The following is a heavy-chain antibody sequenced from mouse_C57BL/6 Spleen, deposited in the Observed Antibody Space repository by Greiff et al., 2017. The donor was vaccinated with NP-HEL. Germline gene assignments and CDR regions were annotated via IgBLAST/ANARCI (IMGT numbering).Heavy chain of an antibody. D-gene: IGHD1-1*01. J-gene: IGHJ1*03. CDR2: ISDGGSYT. V-gene: IGHV5-4*03. CDR3: ARGDYYGSSRWYFDV. Sequence: EVKVVESGGGLVKPGGSLKLSCAASGFTFSSYAMSWVRQTPEKRLEWVATISDGGSYTYYPDNVKGRFTISRANAKHNLYLQMSHLKSEDTAMYYCARGDYYGSSRWYFDVWGTGTTVTVSS. CDR1: GFTFSSYA.